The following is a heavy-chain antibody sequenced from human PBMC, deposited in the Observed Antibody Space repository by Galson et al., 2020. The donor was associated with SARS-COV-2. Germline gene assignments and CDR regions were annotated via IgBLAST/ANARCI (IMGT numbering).Heavy chain of an antibody. D-gene: IGHD2-2*01. Sequence: KVSCKGSGYSFTSYWISWVRQMPGKGLEWMGRIDPSDSYTNYSPSFQGHVTISADKSISTAYLQWSSLKASDTAMYYCATTSYCSSTSCQIYYYYYYMDVWGKGTTVTVSS. CDR1: GYSFTSYW. V-gene: IGHV5-10-1*01. CDR3: ATTSYCSSTSCQIYYYYYYMDV. CDR2: IDPSDSYT. J-gene: IGHJ6*03.